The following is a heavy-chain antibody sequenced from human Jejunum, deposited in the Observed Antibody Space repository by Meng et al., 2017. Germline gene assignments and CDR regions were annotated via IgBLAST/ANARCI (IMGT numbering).Heavy chain of an antibody. CDR1: GFTFSTYW. CDR2: IKQDGSEI. CDR3: ARDLSGIAVAGTGPIDT. V-gene: IGHV3-7*01. J-gene: IGHJ5*02. D-gene: IGHD6-19*01. Sequence: GESLKISCAASGFTFSTYWMNWVRQAPGKGLEWVANIKQDGSEIYYLDSVKGRFTISRDNAKNTLYLEMNSLRADDMAVYYCARDLSGIAVAGTGPIDTWGQGTPVTVSS.